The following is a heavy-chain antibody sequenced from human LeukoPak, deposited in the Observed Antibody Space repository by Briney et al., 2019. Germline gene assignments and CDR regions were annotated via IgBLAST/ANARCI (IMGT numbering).Heavy chain of an antibody. V-gene: IGHV4-4*07. CDR2: IYTSGST. CDR1: GGSISSYY. J-gene: IGHJ6*02. Sequence: SETLSLTCTVSGGSISSYYWSWIRQPAGKGLEWIGRIYTSGSTNYNPSLKSRVTMSVDTSKNQFSLKLSSVTAADTAVYYCARDCSGGSCYTTGRYYYYGMDVRGQGTTVTVSS. D-gene: IGHD2-15*01. CDR3: ARDCSGGSCYTTGRYYYYGMDV.